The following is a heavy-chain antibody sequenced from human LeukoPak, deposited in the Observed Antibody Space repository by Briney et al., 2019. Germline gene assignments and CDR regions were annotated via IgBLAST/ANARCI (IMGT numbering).Heavy chain of an antibody. CDR3: AKNGPNNSPDPRFDY. D-gene: IGHD4-23*01. V-gene: IGHV3-30*02. CDR2: IRYDGSNK. J-gene: IGHJ4*02. CDR1: GFTFSSYG. Sequence: GGSLRLSCAASGFTFSSYGMHWVRQAPGKGLEWVAFIRYDGSNKYYADSVKGRFTISRDNSKNTLYLQMNSLRAEDTAVYYCAKNGPNNSPDPRFDYWGQGTLVTVSS.